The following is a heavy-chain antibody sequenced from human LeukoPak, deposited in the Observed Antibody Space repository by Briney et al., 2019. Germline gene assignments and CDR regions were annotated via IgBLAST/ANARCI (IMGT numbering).Heavy chain of an antibody. CDR3: AKEPGEYSYGQPFDF. V-gene: IGHV3-23*01. CDR1: GFTFSRYA. Sequence: GGSLRLSCATSGFTFSRYAMSWVRQAPGRGLEWISTISGNGVSTYYADSVKGRFTISSDNSKNTLYLQMHGLRVDDTAIYYCAKEPGEYSYGQPFDFWGQGTLVIVSS. J-gene: IGHJ4*02. CDR2: ISGNGVST. D-gene: IGHD5-18*01.